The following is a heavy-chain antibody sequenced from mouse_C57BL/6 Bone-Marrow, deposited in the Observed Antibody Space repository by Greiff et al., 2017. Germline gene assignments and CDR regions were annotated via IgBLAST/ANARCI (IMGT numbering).Heavy chain of an antibody. CDR3: ARVREDYEYYYAMDY. Sequence: QVQLQQSGAELARPGASVKLSCKASGYTFTSYGISWVKQRTGQGLEWIGEIYPRSGNTYYNEKFKGKATLTADKSSSTAYMELRSLTSEDSAVYFCARVREDYEYYYAMDYWGQGTSVTVSS. J-gene: IGHJ4*01. CDR2: IYPRSGNT. D-gene: IGHD2-4*01. V-gene: IGHV1-81*01. CDR1: GYTFTSYG.